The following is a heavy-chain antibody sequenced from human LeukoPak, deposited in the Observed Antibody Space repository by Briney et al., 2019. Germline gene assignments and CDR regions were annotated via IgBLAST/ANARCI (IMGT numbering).Heavy chain of an antibody. CDR2: ISGTSGFI. D-gene: IGHD6-19*01. V-gene: IGHV3-21*01. J-gene: IGHJ4*02. Sequence: GGSLRLSCAASGITFSSHNMNWVRQAPGQGPEWVSSISGTSGFIYYADSVEGRFTISRDNARNSLYLQMNSLRAEDTAVYYCATTRMQWLDGYFHYWGQGSLVTVSS. CDR3: ATTRMQWLDGYFHY. CDR1: GITFSSHN.